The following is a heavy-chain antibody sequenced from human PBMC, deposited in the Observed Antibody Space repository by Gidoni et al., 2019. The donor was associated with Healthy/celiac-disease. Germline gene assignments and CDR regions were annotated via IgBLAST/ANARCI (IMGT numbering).Heavy chain of an antibody. Sequence: EVQLVESGGGLVKPGGSLRLFCAASGFTFSNAWMSWVRQAPGKGLELVGRIKRKTDGGTTDYAAPVKGRFTISRDDSKNTLYLQMNSLKTEDTAVYYCTTVPEGVPAAAAFDIWGQGTMVTVSS. CDR1: GFTFSNAW. J-gene: IGHJ3*02. V-gene: IGHV3-15*01. D-gene: IGHD2-2*01. CDR2: IKRKTDGGTT. CDR3: TTVPEGVPAAAAFDI.